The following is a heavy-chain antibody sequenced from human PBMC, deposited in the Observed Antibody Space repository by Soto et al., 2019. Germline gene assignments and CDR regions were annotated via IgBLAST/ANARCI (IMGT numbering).Heavy chain of an antibody. CDR1: GVTFSNAW. Sequence: EVQLVESGGGLVKPGGSLRVSCAASGVTFSNAWMFWVRQAPGKGPEWVGRIKSKTDGGTTDYNTLMKDRFTISREDSKNTLYLEMSSLDIEDTAGYYCCTGVAMVRSWALAYWGQGVLVTVSS. V-gene: IGHV3-15*07. D-gene: IGHD3-10*01. CDR2: IKSKTDGGTT. CDR3: CTGVAMVRSWALAY. J-gene: IGHJ4*02.